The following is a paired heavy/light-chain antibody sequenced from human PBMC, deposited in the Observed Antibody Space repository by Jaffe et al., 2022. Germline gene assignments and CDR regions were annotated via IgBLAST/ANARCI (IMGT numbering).Light chain of an antibody. CDR3: CSYAGRGALYV. CDR1: SSDVGSYNL. V-gene: IGLV2-23*02. Sequence: QSALTQPASVSGSPGQSITISCTGTSSDVGSYNLVSWYQQHPGKAPKLMIYEVSKRPSGVSNRFSGSKSGNTASLTISGLQAEDEADYYCCSYAGRGALYVFGTGTKVTVL. J-gene: IGLJ1*01. CDR2: EVS.
Heavy chain of an antibody. D-gene: IGHD5-12*01. CDR2: INHSGST. CDR1: GGSFSGYY. V-gene: IGHV4-34*01. J-gene: IGHJ4*02. CDR3: ARGRLGYSGYDFRGAYYFDY. Sequence: QVQLQQWGAGLLKPSETLSLTCAVYGGSFSGYYWSWIRQPPGKGLEWIGEINHSGSTNYNPSLKSRVTISVDTSKNQFSLKLSSVTAADTAVYYCARGRLGYSGYDFRGAYYFDYWGQGTLVTVSS.